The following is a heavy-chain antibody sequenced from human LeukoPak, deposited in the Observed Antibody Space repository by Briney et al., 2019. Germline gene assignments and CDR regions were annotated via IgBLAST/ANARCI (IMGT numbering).Heavy chain of an antibody. Sequence: PSETLSLTCTVSGVSFNAYYWSWIRQSPGKGLEWIGEVSPGGYIKYNPSLKIRVTISVDTSESQLSLRLSSVTAADTAMYYCARIRCGHTGDMYYNHWAQGTLVTVSS. CDR3: ARIRCGHTGDMYYNH. CDR1: GVSFNAYY. CDR2: VSPGGYI. D-gene: IGHD2-8*02. V-gene: IGHV4-34*01. J-gene: IGHJ5*02.